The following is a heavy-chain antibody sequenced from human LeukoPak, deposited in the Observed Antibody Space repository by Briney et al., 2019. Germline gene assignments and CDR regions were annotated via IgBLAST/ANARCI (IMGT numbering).Heavy chain of an antibody. V-gene: IGHV4-31*03. CDR2: IYYSGST. J-gene: IGHJ4*02. CDR1: GGSISSGGYY. D-gene: IGHD3-3*01. Sequence: SETLSLTCTVSGGSISSGGYYWSWIRQHPGKGLEWIGYIYYSGSTYYNPSLKSRVTISVDTSKNQFSLKLSSVTAADTAVYYCARGSYDFWSGYPTRYFDCWGQGTLVTVSS. CDR3: ARGSYDFWSGYPTRYFDC.